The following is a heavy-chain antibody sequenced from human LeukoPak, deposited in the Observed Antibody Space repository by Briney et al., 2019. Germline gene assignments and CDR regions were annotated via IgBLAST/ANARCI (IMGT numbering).Heavy chain of an antibody. CDR2: INPNSGGT. CDR1: GYTFTGYY. D-gene: IGHD2-2*02. J-gene: IGHJ5*02. CDR3: ARGDIVVLPAGIPHNWFDP. Sequence: GASVKVSCKASGYTFTGYYMHWVRQAPGQGLEWMGWINPNSGGTNYAQKFQGRVTVTRDTSISTAYMELSRLRSDDTAVYYCARGDIVVLPAGIPHNWFDPWGQGTLVTVSS. V-gene: IGHV1-2*02.